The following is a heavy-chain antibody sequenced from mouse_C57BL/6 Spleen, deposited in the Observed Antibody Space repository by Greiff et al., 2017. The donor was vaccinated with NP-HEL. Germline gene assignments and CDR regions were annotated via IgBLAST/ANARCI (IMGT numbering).Heavy chain of an antibody. V-gene: IGHV1-54*01. Sequence: QVHVKQSGAELVRPGTSVKVSCKASGYAFTNYLIEWVKQRPGQGLEWIGVINPGSGGTNYNEKFKGKATLTADKSSSTAYMQLSSLTSEDSAVYFCARGTDSSYYAMDYWGQGTSVTVSS. J-gene: IGHJ4*01. D-gene: IGHD2-12*01. CDR2: INPGSGGT. CDR1: GYAFTNYL. CDR3: ARGTDSSYYAMDY.